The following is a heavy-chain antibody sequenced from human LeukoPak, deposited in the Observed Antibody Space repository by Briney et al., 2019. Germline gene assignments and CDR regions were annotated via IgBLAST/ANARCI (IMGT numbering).Heavy chain of an antibody. J-gene: IGHJ6*03. CDR1: GGTFSSYT. V-gene: IGHV1-69*04. CDR2: IIPILGIA. Sequence: SSVKVSCKASGGTFSSYTISWVRQAPGQGLEWMGRIIPILGIANYAQKFQGRVTITAAKSTSTAYMELSSLRSEDTAVYYCAREGSGGRYYYYMDVWGKGTTVTVSS. CDR3: AREGSGGRYYYYMDV. D-gene: IGHD3-16*01.